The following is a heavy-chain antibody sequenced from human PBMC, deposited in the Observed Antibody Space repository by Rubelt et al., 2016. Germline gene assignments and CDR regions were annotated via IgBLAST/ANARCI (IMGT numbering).Heavy chain of an antibody. V-gene: IGHV1-18*01. D-gene: IGHD3-9*01. CDR1: GYTFTSYG. CDR2: ISAYNGNT. Sequence: KASGYTFTSYGISWVRQAPGQGLEWMGWISAYNGNTNYAQKLQGRVTMTTDTSTSTAYMELRSLRSDDTAVYYCAREDYDILTGYFYYYYGMDVWGQGTTVTVSS. J-gene: IGHJ6*02. CDR3: AREDYDILTGYFYYYYGMDV.